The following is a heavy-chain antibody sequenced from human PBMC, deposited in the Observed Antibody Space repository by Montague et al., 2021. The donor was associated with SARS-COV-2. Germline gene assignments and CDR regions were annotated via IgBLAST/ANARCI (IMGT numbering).Heavy chain of an antibody. CDR1: GGSITSYY. J-gene: IGHJ5*02. Sequence: SETLSLTCAVSGGSITSYYWNWIRQSPGKGLEYIGYIYHSGSTNYNPSLKSRVTISVDTSKNQFSLKLRSVTAADTAVYYCARGLENNGSGSHRFDPWGQGTLVAVSS. CDR2: IYHSGST. CDR3: ARGLENNGSGSHRFDP. V-gene: IGHV4-59*01. D-gene: IGHD3-10*01.